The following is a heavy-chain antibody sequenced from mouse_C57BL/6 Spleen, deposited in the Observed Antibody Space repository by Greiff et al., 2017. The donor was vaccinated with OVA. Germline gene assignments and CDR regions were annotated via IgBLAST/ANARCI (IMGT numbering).Heavy chain of an antibody. Sequence: LQESGAELARPGASVKLSCKASGYTFTSYGISWVKQRTGQGLEWIGEIYPRSGNTYYNEKFKGKATLTADKSSSTAYMELRSLTSEDSAVYFCARVGARYAMDYWGQGTSVTVSS. J-gene: IGHJ4*01. CDR1: GYTFTSYG. CDR3: ARVGARYAMDY. V-gene: IGHV1-81*01. CDR2: IYPRSGNT.